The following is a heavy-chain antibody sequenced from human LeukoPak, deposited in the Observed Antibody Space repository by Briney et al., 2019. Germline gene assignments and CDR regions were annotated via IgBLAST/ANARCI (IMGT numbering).Heavy chain of an antibody. Sequence: TPSETLSLTCSVSGGSIKNYYWGWIRQPPGKGLEWIGYIYYSGSTNYNPSLKSRVTISVDTSKNQFSLKLSSVTAADTAVYYCARLRYFDWLIDYWGQGTLVTVSS. CDR2: IYYSGST. V-gene: IGHV4-59*01. J-gene: IGHJ4*02. D-gene: IGHD3-9*01. CDR3: ARLRYFDWLIDY. CDR1: GGSIKNYY.